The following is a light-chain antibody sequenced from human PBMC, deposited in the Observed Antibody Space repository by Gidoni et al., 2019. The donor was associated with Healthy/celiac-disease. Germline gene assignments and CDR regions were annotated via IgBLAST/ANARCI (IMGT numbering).Light chain of an antibody. Sequence: DIVMTQSPLHLPVTPGEPASISCRSSQSLLHSNGYNYLDWYLQKPGQSPQLLIYLGSNRASGVPDRVSGSGSGTDFTLKISRVEAEDVGVYYCMQALQTPTFGQGTRLEIK. V-gene: IGKV2-28*01. CDR3: MQALQTPT. J-gene: IGKJ5*01. CDR1: QSLLHSNGYNY. CDR2: LGS.